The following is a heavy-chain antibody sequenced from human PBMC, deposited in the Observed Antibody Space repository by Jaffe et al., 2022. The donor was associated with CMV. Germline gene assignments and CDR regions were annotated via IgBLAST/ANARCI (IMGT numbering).Heavy chain of an antibody. CDR2: ISSSSSTI. Sequence: EVQLVESGGGLVQPGGSLRLSCAASGFTFSSYSMNWVRQAPGKGLEWVSYISSSSSTIYYADSVKGRFTISRDNAKNSLYLQMNSLRDEDTAVYYCATHTHLAAAGYMDVWGQGTTVTVSS. CDR1: GFTFSSYS. CDR3: ATHTHLAAAGYMDV. V-gene: IGHV3-48*02. D-gene: IGHD6-13*01. J-gene: IGHJ6*02.